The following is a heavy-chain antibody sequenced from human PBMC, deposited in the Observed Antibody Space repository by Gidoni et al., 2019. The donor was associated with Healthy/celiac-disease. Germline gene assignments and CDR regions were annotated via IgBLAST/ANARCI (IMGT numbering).Heavy chain of an antibody. J-gene: IGHJ6*02. D-gene: IGHD3-3*01. Sequence: QVQLVQSGAEVKKPGASVKVSCKASGHTFTGYYMHCVRQAPGQGLEWMGWINPKSGGTNYAQKFQGRVTMTRDTSISTAYMELSRLRSDDTAVYYCARDGLFWSGYWGDYYYYGMDVWGQGTTVTVSS. CDR3: ARDGLFWSGYWGDYYYYGMDV. CDR2: INPKSGGT. CDR1: GHTFTGYY. V-gene: IGHV1-2*02.